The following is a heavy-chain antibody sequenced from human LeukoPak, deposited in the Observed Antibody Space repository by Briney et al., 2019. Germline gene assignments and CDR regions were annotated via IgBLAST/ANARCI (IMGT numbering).Heavy chain of an antibody. D-gene: IGHD3-3*01. CDR1: GGSISSYY. Sequence: SETLSLTCTVSGGSISSYYWSWIRQPAGKGLEWIGRIYTSGSTNFNPSLKSRVTMSVDTSKNQFSLKLSSVTAADTAVYYCARASGYDFWSGYHWFDPWGQGTLVTVSS. J-gene: IGHJ5*02. CDR3: ARASGYDFWSGYHWFDP. CDR2: IYTSGST. V-gene: IGHV4-4*07.